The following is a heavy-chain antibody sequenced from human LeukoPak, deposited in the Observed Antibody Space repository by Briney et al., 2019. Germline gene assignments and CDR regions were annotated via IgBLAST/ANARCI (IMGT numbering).Heavy chain of an antibody. D-gene: IGHD5-24*01. Sequence: SETLSLTCTVSGGSISSYYWSWIRQPPGKGLEWIGYIYHSGSTNYNPSLKSRVTISVDTSKNQFSLKLSSVTAADTAVYYCARGRAVEIGTFDIWGQGTMVTVSS. CDR2: IYHSGST. V-gene: IGHV4-59*12. CDR1: GGSISSYY. J-gene: IGHJ3*02. CDR3: ARGRAVEIGTFDI.